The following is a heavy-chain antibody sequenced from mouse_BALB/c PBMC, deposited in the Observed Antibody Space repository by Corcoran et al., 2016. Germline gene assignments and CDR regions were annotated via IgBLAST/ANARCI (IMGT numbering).Heavy chain of an antibody. CDR1: GYTFTNYG. V-gene: IGHV9-1*02. D-gene: IGHD2-10*02. CDR2: INTYTGEP. CDR3: ARWYGNYEDDY. Sequence: QIQLVQSGPELKKPGETVQISCKASGYTFTNYGMNWVKPAPGKGLKWMGWINTYTGEPTYADDFKGRFAFSLETSASTAYLQINNLKNEDMATYVCARWYGNYEDDYWDQGTTLTVSS. J-gene: IGHJ2*01.